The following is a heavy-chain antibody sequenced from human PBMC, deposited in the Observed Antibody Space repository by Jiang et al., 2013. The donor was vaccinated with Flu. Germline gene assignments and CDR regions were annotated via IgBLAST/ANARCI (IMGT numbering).Heavy chain of an antibody. V-gene: IGHV2-5*02. CDR3: AYTRSTRAPFDY. J-gene: IGHJ4*02. D-gene: IGHD5/OR15-5a*01. CDR1: GFSLSTSGVC. Sequence: PTQTLTLTCTFSGFSLSTSGVCVAWMRQPPGKALEWLALVYWDDDKRYSPSLKSRLTITKDTSKNQVVLTMTNVDPVDTATYYCAYTRSTRAPFDYWGQGILVTVSS. CDR2: VYWDDDK.